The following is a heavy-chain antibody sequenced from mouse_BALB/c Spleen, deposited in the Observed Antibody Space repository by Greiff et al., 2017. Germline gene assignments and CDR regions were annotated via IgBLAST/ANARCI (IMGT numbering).Heavy chain of an antibody. CDR2: ISYSGST. D-gene: IGHD4-1*01. Sequence: EVQGVESGPGLVKPSQSLSLTCTVTGYSITSDYAWNWIRQFPGNKLEWMGYISYSGSTSYNPSLKSRISITRDTSKNQFFLQLNSVTTEDTATYYCARLGRDAMDYWGQGTSVTVSS. J-gene: IGHJ4*01. CDR1: GYSITSDYA. V-gene: IGHV3-2*02. CDR3: ARLGRDAMDY.